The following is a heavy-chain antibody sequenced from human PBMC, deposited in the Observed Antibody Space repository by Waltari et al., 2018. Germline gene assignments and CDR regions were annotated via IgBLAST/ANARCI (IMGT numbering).Heavy chain of an antibody. CDR3: ARAGGFGSGSTT. J-gene: IGHJ5*02. Sequence: QVQLQESGPGLVKPSETLSLTCFVSGGSISSYYWSWIRQPPGKGLEWIGYISYRGNTNYNPSRKSRVTISVDTSKNQFSLSLSAVTAADTAVYYCARAGGFGSGSTTWGQGTLVTVSS. V-gene: IGHV4-59*01. CDR2: ISYRGNT. CDR1: GGSISSYY. D-gene: IGHD3-10*01.